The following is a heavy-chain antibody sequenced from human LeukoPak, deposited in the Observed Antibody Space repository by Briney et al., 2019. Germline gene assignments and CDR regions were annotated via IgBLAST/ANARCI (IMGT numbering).Heavy chain of an antibody. D-gene: IGHD3-22*01. CDR1: GYTFTNYN. J-gene: IGHJ4*02. CDR3: ARAFSTLIVVPTH. CDR2: MKPNNGNT. Sequence: ASVKVSCKASGYTFTNYNINWVRQATGQGLEWMGWMKPNNGNTGFAQKFQGRLTMTRNTSTSTAYMELSSLRSEDTAVYYCARAFSTLIVVPTHWGQGTLVTVSS. V-gene: IGHV1-8*01.